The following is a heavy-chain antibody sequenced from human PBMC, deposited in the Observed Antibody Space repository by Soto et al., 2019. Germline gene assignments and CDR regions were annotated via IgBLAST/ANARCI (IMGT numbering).Heavy chain of an antibody. J-gene: IGHJ4*02. CDR2: IYSSGST. V-gene: IGHV4-61*01. Sequence: PSETLSLTCTVSDGSVSSGSYYWTWIRQPPGKGLEWIGYIYSSGSTLYNPSLKSRVLISVDTSMNQFSLKLGSVTAADTAVYYCARDALALFDSWGQGTLVTVSS. D-gene: IGHD5-12*01. CDR3: ARDALALFDS. CDR1: DGSVSSGSYY.